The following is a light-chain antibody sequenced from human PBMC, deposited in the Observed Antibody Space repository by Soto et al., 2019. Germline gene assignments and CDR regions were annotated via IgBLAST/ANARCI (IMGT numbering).Light chain of an antibody. Sequence: EVVLTQSQGNRSVSPGERATLSCRTSQSVVNYQLAWYRQKPGQAPRLLIYGASSRATGIPDRFSGGGSGTDFTLTISRLEPEDFAVYYCQQYGSSPPITFGQGTRLEI. CDR2: GAS. V-gene: IGKV3-20*01. CDR3: QQYGSSPPIT. CDR1: QSVVNYQ. J-gene: IGKJ5*01.